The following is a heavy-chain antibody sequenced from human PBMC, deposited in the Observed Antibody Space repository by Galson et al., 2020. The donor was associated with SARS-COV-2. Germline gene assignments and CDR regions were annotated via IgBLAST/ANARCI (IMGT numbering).Heavy chain of an antibody. V-gene: IGHV3-9*01. J-gene: IGHJ6*02. D-gene: IGHD3-10*01. CDR2: IDWNSANI. CDR1: GFTFEDYA. Sequence: GGSLRLSCAASGFTFEDYAMYWVRQAPGKGLEWVSGIDWNSANIGYADSAKGRFTISRDNAKNSLYLQMNSLKADDTAFYYCAKSLYGSGSFYGMDVWGQGTTVTVSS. CDR3: AKSLYGSGSFYGMDV.